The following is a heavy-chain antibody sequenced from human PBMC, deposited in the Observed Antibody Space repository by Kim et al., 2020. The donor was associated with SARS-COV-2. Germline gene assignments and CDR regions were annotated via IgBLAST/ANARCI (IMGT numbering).Heavy chain of an antibody. V-gene: IGHV1-18*01. Sequence: ASVKVSCKASGYTFTSYGISWVRQAPGQGLEWMGWISAYNGNTNYAQKLQGRVTMTTDTSTSTAYMELRSLRSDDTAVYYCARDPGIAVAGEEYYFDYWGQGTLVTVSS. D-gene: IGHD6-19*01. J-gene: IGHJ4*02. CDR3: ARDPGIAVAGEEYYFDY. CDR2: ISAYNGNT. CDR1: GYTFTSYG.